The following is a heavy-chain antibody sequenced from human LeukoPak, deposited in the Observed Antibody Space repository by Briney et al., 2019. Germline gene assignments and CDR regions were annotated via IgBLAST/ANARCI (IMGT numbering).Heavy chain of an antibody. CDR1: GFTFSSYS. D-gene: IGHD6-19*01. J-gene: IGHJ4*02. Sequence: PGGSLRLSCAASGFTFSSYSMNWVRQAPGKGLEWVSAISGSGGSTYYADSVKGRFTISRDNSKNTLYLQMNSLRAEDTAVYYCAKDAQWLVQLDYWGQGTLVTVSS. CDR3: AKDAQWLVQLDY. V-gene: IGHV3-23*01. CDR2: ISGSGGST.